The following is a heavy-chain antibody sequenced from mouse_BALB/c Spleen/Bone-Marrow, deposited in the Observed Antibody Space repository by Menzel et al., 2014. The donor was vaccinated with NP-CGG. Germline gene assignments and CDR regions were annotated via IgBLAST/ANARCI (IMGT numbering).Heavy chain of an antibody. D-gene: IGHD2-4*01. Sequence: VQVVESGPGLVAPSQRLSITCTVSGFSLTGYGVSWVRQPPGKGLEWLGMIWGDGSTDYNSALKSRLSISKDNSKSQVFLKMNSLQTDDTARYYCARDSFLITRALDYWGQGTSVTVSS. J-gene: IGHJ4*01. CDR2: IWGDGST. CDR1: GFSLTGYG. CDR3: ARDSFLITRALDY. V-gene: IGHV2-6-7*01.